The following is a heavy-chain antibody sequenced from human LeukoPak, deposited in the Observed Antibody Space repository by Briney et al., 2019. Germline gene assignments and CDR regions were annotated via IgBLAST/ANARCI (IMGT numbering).Heavy chain of an antibody. CDR1: GYTFTGYY. V-gene: IGHV1-2*02. D-gene: IGHD3-16*01. CDR2: INPNSGDT. Sequence: GASVKVSCKASGYTFTGYYFHWVRQAPGQGPEWMGWINPNSGDTNYAQNFQGRVTMTWDTSISTAYMGLSRLKSDDTAIYYCARGTAYTEHSFFDYWGQGTLVTVSS. J-gene: IGHJ4*02. CDR3: ARGTAYTEHSFFDY.